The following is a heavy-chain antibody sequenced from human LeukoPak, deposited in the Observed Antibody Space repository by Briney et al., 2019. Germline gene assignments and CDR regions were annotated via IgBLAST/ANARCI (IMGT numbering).Heavy chain of an antibody. CDR1: GGTFSSYA. D-gene: IGHD5-12*01. CDR3: AGTEMATSNYDY. Sequence: SVKVSCTASGGTFSSYAISWVRQAPGQGLEWMGRIIPILGIANYAQKFQGRVTITADKSTSTAYMELSSLRSEDTAVYYCAGTEMATSNYDYWGQGTLVTVSS. J-gene: IGHJ4*02. CDR2: IIPILGIA. V-gene: IGHV1-69*04.